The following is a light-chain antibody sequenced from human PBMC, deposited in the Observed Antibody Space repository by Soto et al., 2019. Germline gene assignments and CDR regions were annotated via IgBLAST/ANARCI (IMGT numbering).Light chain of an antibody. V-gene: IGLV2-14*01. CDR1: SSDVGTYDY. CDR3: SSHTSVNTRV. J-gene: IGLJ1*01. CDR2: EVT. Sequence: QSALTQPASVSGSPGQSIAISCTGTSSDVGTYDYVSWYQQYPDKAPKLIIYEVTQRPSGVSNRFSGSKSGNPASLTISGLQVEDEADYYCSSHTSVNTRVFGTGTKVTVL.